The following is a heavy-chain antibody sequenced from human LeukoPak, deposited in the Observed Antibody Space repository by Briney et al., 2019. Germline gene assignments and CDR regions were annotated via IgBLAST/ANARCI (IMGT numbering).Heavy chain of an antibody. Sequence: ASGTLSLTRPVSGGSLSRYYWKWIRQPPRKGLEWIGRIHTSGSTSYNPSLKSRVTISVDTSKNQFSLKLSSVTAADTAAYYCARRGSGWYASSYWGQGTLVTVSS. D-gene: IGHD6-19*01. CDR1: GGSLSRYY. CDR3: ARRGSGWYASSY. V-gene: IGHV4-4*07. J-gene: IGHJ4*02. CDR2: IHTSGST.